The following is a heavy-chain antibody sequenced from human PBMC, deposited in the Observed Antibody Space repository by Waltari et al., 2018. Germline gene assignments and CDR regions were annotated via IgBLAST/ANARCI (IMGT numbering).Heavy chain of an antibody. V-gene: IGHV3-21*01. J-gene: IGHJ6*03. CDR3: ASHFEDYYYYMDV. CDR1: GFNFTSYT. CDR2: IGTNGDYI. Sequence: EVQLVESGGGLVTPGGPRRLSCVASGFNFTSYTMNWVRQAPGKGLEWVSSIGTNGDYIYYADSVKGRFTTSRDNARNSLYLQMTSLRAEDTAVYFCASHFEDYYYYMDVWGKGTTVTVSS.